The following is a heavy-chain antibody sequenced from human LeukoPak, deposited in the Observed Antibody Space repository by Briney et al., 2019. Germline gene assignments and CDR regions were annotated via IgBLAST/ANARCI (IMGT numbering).Heavy chain of an antibody. D-gene: IGHD3-10*01. Sequence: NAGGSLRLSCVASGFTFSSSSVNWVRQAPGKGLEWVSAISSGSSYIYYADSVKGRFTISRDNAENALYLQMHSLRADDTAVYYCARARKGTLDYWGQGALVTVSS. CDR1: GFTFSSSS. CDR3: ARARKGTLDY. CDR2: ISSGSSYI. V-gene: IGHV3-21*01. J-gene: IGHJ4*02.